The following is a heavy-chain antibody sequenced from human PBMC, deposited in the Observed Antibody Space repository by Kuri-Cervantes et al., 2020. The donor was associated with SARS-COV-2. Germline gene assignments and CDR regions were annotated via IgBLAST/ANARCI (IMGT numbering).Heavy chain of an antibody. J-gene: IGHJ4*02. V-gene: IGHV3-30-3*01. CDR1: GLTFSSYA. Sequence: GGSLRLSCAASGLTFSSYAMHWVRRAPGKGLEWVAVISYDGSNKYYADSVKGRFTISRDNSKNTLYLQMNSLRAEDTAVYYCARDLGAAAGTSSAFDYWGQGTLVTVSS. CDR2: ISYDGSNK. D-gene: IGHD6-13*01. CDR3: ARDLGAAAGTSSAFDY.